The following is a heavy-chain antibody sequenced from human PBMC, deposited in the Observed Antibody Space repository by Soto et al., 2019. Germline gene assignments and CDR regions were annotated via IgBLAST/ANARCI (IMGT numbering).Heavy chain of an antibody. CDR2: ISGSGGST. J-gene: IGHJ4*02. CDR1: GFTFSSYS. Sequence: GSLRLSCAASGFTFSSYSMNWVRQAPGKGLEWVSAISGSGGSTYYADSVKGRFTISRDNSKNTLYLQMNSLRAEDTAVYYCAKSSHIGGYYSGPIYWGQGTLVTVSS. V-gene: IGHV3-23*01. D-gene: IGHD3-22*01. CDR3: AKSSHIGGYYSGPIY.